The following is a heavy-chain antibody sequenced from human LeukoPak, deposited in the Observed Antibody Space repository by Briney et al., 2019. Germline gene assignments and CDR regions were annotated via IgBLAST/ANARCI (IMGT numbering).Heavy chain of an antibody. J-gene: IGHJ3*02. V-gene: IGHV3-30*02. D-gene: IGHD3-22*01. CDR1: GFTFNTYG. CDR2: IRFDGSNK. Sequence: GGSLRLSCAASGFTFNTYGMHWVRQAPGKGLEWVAFIRFDGSNKYYADPVKGRFTISRDNSKNTLYLQMNSLRPEDTAVYYCAKGTHYDSSDYYNPWDAFDIWAKGQWSPSLQ. CDR3: AKGTHYDSSDYYNPWDAFDI.